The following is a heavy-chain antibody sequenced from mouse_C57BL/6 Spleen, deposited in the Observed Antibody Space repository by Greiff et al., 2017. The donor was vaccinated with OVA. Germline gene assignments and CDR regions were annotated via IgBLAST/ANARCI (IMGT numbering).Heavy chain of an antibody. D-gene: IGHD2-10*02. J-gene: IGHJ4*01. Sequence: QVQLKQSGPELVKPGASVKLSCKASGYTFTSYDINWVKQRPGQGLEWIGWIYPRDGSTKYNEKFKGKATLTVDQSSSTAYMELHSLTSEDSAVYFCAREEYGNYEGYYAMDYWGQGTSVTVSS. CDR2: IYPRDGST. CDR3: AREEYGNYEGYYAMDY. V-gene: IGHV1-85*01. CDR1: GYTFTSYD.